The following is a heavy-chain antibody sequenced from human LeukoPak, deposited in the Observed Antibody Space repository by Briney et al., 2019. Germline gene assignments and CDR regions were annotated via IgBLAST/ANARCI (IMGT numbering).Heavy chain of an antibody. V-gene: IGHV1-2*02. J-gene: IGHJ4*02. CDR2: INPNSGGT. CDR3: ARGRDRGASTPLDY. Sequence: ASVKVSCKASGYTFTGYYMHWVRQAPGQGLEWMGWINPNSGGTNYAQKFQGRVTMTRDTSVSTVYMELSSLRSDDTAVYYCARGRDRGASTPLDYWGQGTLVTVSS. CDR1: GYTFTGYY. D-gene: IGHD1-26*01.